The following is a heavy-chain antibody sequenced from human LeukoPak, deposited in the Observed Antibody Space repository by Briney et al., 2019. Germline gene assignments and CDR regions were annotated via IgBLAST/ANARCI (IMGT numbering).Heavy chain of an antibody. V-gene: IGHV3-20*04. CDR2: INWNGGST. CDR3: ARASFYEFSYGRVPYYFDY. J-gene: IGHJ4*02. D-gene: IGHD5-18*01. CDR1: GFTFDDYG. Sequence: GGSLRLSCAASGFTFDDYGMSWVRQAPGKGLEWVSGINWNGGSTGYADSVKGRFTISRDNAKNSLYLQMNSLRAEDTALYYCARASFYEFSYGRVPYYFDYWGQGALVTVSS.